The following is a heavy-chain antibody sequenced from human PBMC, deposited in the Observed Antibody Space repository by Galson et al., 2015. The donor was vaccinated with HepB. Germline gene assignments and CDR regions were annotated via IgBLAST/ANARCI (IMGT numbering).Heavy chain of an antibody. V-gene: IGHV3-15*07. D-gene: IGHD6-13*01. CDR3: ARLRQQSALDAFDI. CDR2: IKSNTDGGTT. J-gene: IGHJ3*02. Sequence: SLRLSCAASGFTFSNAGMNWVRQAPGRGLEWVGRIKSNTDGGTTDYAAPVKGRFTISRDNAKNSLYLQMNSLRAEDTAVYYCARLRQQSALDAFDIWGQGTMVTVSA. CDR1: GFTFSNAG.